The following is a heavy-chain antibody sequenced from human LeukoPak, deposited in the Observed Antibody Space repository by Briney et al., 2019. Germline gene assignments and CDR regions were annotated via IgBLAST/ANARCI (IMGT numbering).Heavy chain of an antibody. V-gene: IGHV3-48*01. D-gene: IGHD5/OR15-5a*01. CDR3: AKKVGLVSAPLYYFDV. J-gene: IGHJ4*02. CDR1: GFTFSSYS. CDR2: ISSSSSTI. Sequence: GXXLRLSCAASGFTFSSYSMNWVRQAPGKGLEWVSYISSSSSTIYYADSVKGRFTISRDNAKNSLYLQMNSLRADDTAIYYCAKKVGLVSAPLYYFDVWGQGTLVTVSS.